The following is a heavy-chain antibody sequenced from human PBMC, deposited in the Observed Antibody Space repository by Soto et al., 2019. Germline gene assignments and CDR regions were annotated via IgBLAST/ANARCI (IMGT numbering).Heavy chain of an antibody. CDR3: ARVVEDILVVPAAMKGVTGTTTNWFDP. V-gene: IGHV3-23*01. J-gene: IGHJ5*02. CDR1: GFTFSSYV. CDR2: INGHGDTT. Sequence: GGSLRLSCVASGFTFSSYVMSWVRQAPGKGLEWVSTINGHGDTTYYADSVKGRFIISRDNSKNSLYLQMNSLRAEDTAVYYCARVVEDILVVPAAMKGVTGTTTNWFDPWGQGTLVTVSS. D-gene: IGHD2-2*01.